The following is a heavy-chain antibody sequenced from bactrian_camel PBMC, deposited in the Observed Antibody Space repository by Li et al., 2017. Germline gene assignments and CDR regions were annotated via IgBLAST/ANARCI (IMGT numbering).Heavy chain of an antibody. CDR3: AADPRYCPAMTMTSPDFRF. Sequence: HVLLVESGGVSVQAGGSLRLSCRVSGLIHDTYAVAWFRQAPGKEREGVAVIGYDGTIKYSDSVKGRFTISQDKGKETLFLQTDSLKPEDTAMYYCAADPRYCPAMTMTSPDFRFWGQGTQVTVS. D-gene: IGHD4*01. J-gene: IGHJ6*01. CDR2: IGYDGTI. V-gene: IGHV3S55*01. CDR1: GLIHDTYA.